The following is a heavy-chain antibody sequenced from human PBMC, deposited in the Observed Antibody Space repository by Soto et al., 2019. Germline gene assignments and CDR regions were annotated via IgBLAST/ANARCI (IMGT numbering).Heavy chain of an antibody. CDR2: IYYSGST. V-gene: IGHV4-39*01. Sequence: QLQLQESGPGLVKPSETLSLTCTVSGGSISSSSYYWGWIRQPPGKGLEWIGSIYYSGSTYYNPSLTSRVTIPVDTSKNQFSLKLSSVTAADTAVYYCARHVAGYSSGLDYWGQGTLVTVSS. D-gene: IGHD6-19*01. J-gene: IGHJ4*02. CDR1: GGSISSSSYY. CDR3: ARHVAGYSSGLDY.